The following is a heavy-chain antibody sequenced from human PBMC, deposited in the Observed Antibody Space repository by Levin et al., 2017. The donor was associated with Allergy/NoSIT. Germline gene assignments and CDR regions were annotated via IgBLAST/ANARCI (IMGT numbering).Heavy chain of an antibody. J-gene: IGHJ4*02. CDR1: GYIFTGYY. Sequence: ASVKVSCKVSGYIFTGYYMQWVRQAPGQGLEWMGRINPNSGDTNYAQKFQGRVTLTRDTSINTAYTELSRLRSDDTAVYYCAREMPLPGDYVDYWGQGTLVTVSS. CDR2: INPNSGDT. D-gene: IGHD2-2*01. V-gene: IGHV1-2*06. CDR3: AREMPLPGDYVDY.